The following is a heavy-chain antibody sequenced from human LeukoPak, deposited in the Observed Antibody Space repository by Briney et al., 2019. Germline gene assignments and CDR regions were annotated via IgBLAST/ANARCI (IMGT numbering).Heavy chain of an antibody. V-gene: IGHV7-4-1*02. Sequence: ASVKVSCKASGYTFTSYAMNWVRRAPGQGLEWMGWINTNTGNPTYVQGFTGRFVFSLDTSVSTAYLQISSLKTEDTAVYYCARVNRSRGEWLFDYWGQGTLVSVSS. J-gene: IGHJ4*02. CDR2: INTNTGNP. CDR3: ARVNRSRGEWLFDY. D-gene: IGHD3-3*01. CDR1: GYTFTSYA.